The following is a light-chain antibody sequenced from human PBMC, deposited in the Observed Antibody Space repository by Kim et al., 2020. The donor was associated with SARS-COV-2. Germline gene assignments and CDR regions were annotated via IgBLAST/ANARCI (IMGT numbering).Light chain of an antibody. J-gene: IGKJ1*01. CDR3: QQYGNSPQT. CDR2: GAS. V-gene: IGKV3-20*01. Sequence: SPGGRATLSCWASQSVTNNYLAWFQQIPGQAPRLLIYGASSRATGIPDRFTGSGSGTDFTLTINRLEPEDFAVYFCQQYGNSPQTFGQGTKVEIK. CDR1: QSVTNNY.